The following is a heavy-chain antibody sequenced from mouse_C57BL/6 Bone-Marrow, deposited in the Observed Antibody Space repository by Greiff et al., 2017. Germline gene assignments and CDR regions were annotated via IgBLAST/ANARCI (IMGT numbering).Heavy chain of an antibody. J-gene: IGHJ3*01. CDR2: IDPETGGT. CDR1: GYTFTDYE. D-gene: IGHD3-1*01. Sequence: VQLQQSGAELVRPGASVTLSCKASGYTFTDYEMHWVKQTPVHGLEWIGAIDPETGGTAYNQKFKGKAILTADKSSSTAYMELRSLTSEDSAVYYCTRGQLGGWFAYWGQGTLVTVSA. V-gene: IGHV1-15*01. CDR3: TRGQLGGWFAY.